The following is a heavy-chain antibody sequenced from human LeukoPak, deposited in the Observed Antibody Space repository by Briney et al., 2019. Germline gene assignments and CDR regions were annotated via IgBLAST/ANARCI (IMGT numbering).Heavy chain of an antibody. V-gene: IGHV4-39*02. D-gene: IGHD6-19*01. Sequence: KPSETLSLTCTVSGGSISSYYWGWIRQPPGKGLEWIGSIYYSGSTYYNPSLKSRVTISVDTSKNQFSLKLSSVTAADTAVYYCARDSSGGFDPWGQGTLVTVSS. CDR1: GGSISSYY. J-gene: IGHJ5*02. CDR3: ARDSSGGFDP. CDR2: IYYSGST.